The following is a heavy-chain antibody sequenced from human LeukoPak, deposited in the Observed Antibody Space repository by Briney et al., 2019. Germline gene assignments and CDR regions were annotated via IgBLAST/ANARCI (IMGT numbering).Heavy chain of an antibody. CDR3: ARVYGDYPTLFDY. V-gene: IGHV4-39*07. D-gene: IGHD4-17*01. CDR1: GGSISSSSYY. CDR2: IYYSGST. J-gene: IGHJ4*02. Sequence: SETLSLTCTVSGGSISSSSYYWGWIRQPPGKGLEWIGSIYYSGSTYYNPSLKSRVTISVDTSKNQFSLKLSSVTAADTAVYYCARVYGDYPTLFDYWGQGTLVTVSS.